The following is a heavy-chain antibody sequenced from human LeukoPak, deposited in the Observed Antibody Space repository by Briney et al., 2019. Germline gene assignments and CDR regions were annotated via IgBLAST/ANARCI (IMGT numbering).Heavy chain of an antibody. J-gene: IGHJ5*02. CDR1: GGSISSYY. D-gene: IGHD3-3*01. V-gene: IGHV4-4*07. Sequence: SETLSLTCTVSGGSISSYYWSWIRQPAGEGLEWIGRIYTSGSTNYNPSLKSRVTMSVDTSKNQSSLTLSSVTAADTAVYYCAREGVTIFGVVLGNWFDPWGQGTLVTVSS. CDR2: IYTSGST. CDR3: AREGVTIFGVVLGNWFDP.